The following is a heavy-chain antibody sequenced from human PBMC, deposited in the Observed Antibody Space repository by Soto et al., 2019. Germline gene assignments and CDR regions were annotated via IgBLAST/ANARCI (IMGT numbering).Heavy chain of an antibody. CDR2: INPSGGST. CDR3: ARDRGSPRAHWYFDL. J-gene: IGHJ2*01. D-gene: IGHD1-26*01. Sequence: GASVKVSCKASGYTFTSYYMHWVRQAPGQGLEWMEIINPSGGSTSYAQKFQGRVTMTRDTSASTVNMELSSLRSKDTAVYYCARDRGSPRAHWYFDLWGRGTLVTVSS. CDR1: GYTFTSYY. V-gene: IGHV1-46*01.